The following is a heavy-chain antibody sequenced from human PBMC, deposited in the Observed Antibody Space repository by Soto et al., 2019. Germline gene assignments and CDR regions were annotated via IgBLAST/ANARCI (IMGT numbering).Heavy chain of an antibody. D-gene: IGHD1-1*01. J-gene: IGHJ6*02. CDR2: IKGDGSEQ. CDR1: GFTFSSYW. Sequence: GSLRLSCAASGFTFSSYWMHWVRQAPGKGLVWVSRIKGDGSEQTYAPSVKGRFTISRDNAKNSLYLQMNSLRDDDAAVYYCSREVYKERQRQYYYFGMDVWGQGTTVTVSS. CDR3: SREVYKERQRQYYYFGMDV. V-gene: IGHV3-74*03.